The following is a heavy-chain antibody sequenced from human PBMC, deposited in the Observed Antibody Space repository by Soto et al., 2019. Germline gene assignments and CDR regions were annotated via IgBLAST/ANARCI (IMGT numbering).Heavy chain of an antibody. CDR3: AKGGQLLTEGGGY. J-gene: IGHJ4*02. CDR1: GFTFDDYA. Sequence: EVQLVESGGGLVQPGRSLRLSCAASGFTFDDYAMHWVRQAPGKGLEWVSGISWNSGSIGYADSVKGRFTISRDNAKNSLYLPMTSRRAEDTALYYCAKGGQLLTEGGGYWGQGTLVTVSS. V-gene: IGHV3-9*01. CDR2: ISWNSGSI. D-gene: IGHD2-2*01.